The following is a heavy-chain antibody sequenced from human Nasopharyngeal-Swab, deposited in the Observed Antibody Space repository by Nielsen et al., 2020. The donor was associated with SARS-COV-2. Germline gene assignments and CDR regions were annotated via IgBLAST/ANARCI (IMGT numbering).Heavy chain of an antibody. CDR2: IYTSGST. Sequence: RQAPGKGLEWIGRIYTSGSTNYNPSLKSRVTISVDTSKNQFSLKLSSVTAADTAVYYCARAVAVAEFDYWGQGTLVTVSS. V-gene: IGHV4-31*02. J-gene: IGHJ4*02. CDR3: ARAVAVAEFDY. D-gene: IGHD6-19*01.